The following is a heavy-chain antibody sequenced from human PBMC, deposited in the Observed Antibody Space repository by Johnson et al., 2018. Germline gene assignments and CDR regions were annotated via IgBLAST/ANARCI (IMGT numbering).Heavy chain of an antibody. Sequence: QVQLQESGPGLVKPSETLSLTCTVSGGSISSYYWSWIRQPPGKGLEWIGYIYYSGSTNYNPSLKSRVTISVDTSKNQFSLKLSSVTAADTAVYYCTTAWQGLVRVYGMDGWGQGTTVTVSS. J-gene: IGHJ6*02. CDR2: IYYSGST. D-gene: IGHD6-19*01. V-gene: IGHV4-59*01. CDR1: GGSISSYY. CDR3: TTAWQGLVRVYGMDG.